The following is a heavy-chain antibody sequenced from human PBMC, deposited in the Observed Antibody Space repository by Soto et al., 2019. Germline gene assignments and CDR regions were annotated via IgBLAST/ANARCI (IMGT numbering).Heavy chain of an antibody. CDR1: GFTFSSDA. V-gene: IGHV3-23*01. Sequence: PGGSLRLSCAASGFTFSSDAMSWVRQAPRKGLEWVPDISGSGGRTYYADSVKGRFTISSNNSNNTMYLQMHSLRAEDTAVYYCAKALLIAAPYYFDYWGQGTLVTVSS. CDR3: AKALLIAAPYYFDY. J-gene: IGHJ4*02. D-gene: IGHD6-6*01. CDR2: ISGSGGRT.